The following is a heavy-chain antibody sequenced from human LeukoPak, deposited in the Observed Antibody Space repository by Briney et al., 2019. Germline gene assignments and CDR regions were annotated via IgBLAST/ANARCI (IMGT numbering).Heavy chain of an antibody. CDR2: INWNGGST. CDR1: GFTFDDYG. CDR3: AKDISSRIAAAGLDY. J-gene: IGHJ4*02. V-gene: IGHV3-20*04. D-gene: IGHD6-13*01. Sequence: GGSLRLSCAASGFTFDDYGMSWVRQAPGKGLEWVSGINWNGGSTGYADSVKGRFTISRDNAKNSLYLQMNSLRAEDTALYYCAKDISSRIAAAGLDYWGQGTLVTVSS.